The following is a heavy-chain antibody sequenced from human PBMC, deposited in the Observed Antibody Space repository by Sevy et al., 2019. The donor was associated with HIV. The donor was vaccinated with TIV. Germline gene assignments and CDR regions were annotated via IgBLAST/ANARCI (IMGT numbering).Heavy chain of an antibody. CDR3: GRDVGGQRFDP. J-gene: IGHJ5*02. D-gene: IGHD3-16*01. CDR2: IKPDGSEK. CDR1: GFSFSNYW. Sequence: GGSLRLSCAASGFSFSNYWMNWVRQAPGKGLEWVANIKPDGSEKYYVDSVKGRFTISRDNAKQSLFLQMNSLRAEDMAVYYCGRDVGGQRFDPWGQGTLVTVSS. V-gene: IGHV3-7*01.